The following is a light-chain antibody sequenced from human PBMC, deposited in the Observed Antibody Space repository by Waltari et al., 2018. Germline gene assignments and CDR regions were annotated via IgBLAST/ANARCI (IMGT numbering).Light chain of an antibody. CDR2: DVS. CDR1: SSDIGGYNY. V-gene: IGLV2-11*01. J-gene: IGLJ2*01. CDR3: SSYAGSNTYI. Sequence: QAALTQPPSVSGSPGQSVTMSCSGTSSDIGGYNYVSWYQQRPGKAPKLMIYDVSTRPQGVSFRLSGSKSVNTASLTISGLQTEDDADYHCSSYAGSNTYIFGGGTRLTVL.